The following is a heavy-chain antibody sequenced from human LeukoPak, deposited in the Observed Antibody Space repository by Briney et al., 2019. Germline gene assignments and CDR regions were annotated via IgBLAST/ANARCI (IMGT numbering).Heavy chain of an antibody. Sequence: SETLSLTCTVSGASFNSYYWSWIRQPPGKGLEWIGNIYHSGSTHYNPSLQSRVTISLDTSKNQFSLNLTSVTAADTAVYYCARDWIDYSFDYWGQGTLVTVSS. CDR1: GASFNSYY. D-gene: IGHD4-11*01. J-gene: IGHJ4*02. CDR3: ARDWIDYSFDY. CDR2: IYHSGST. V-gene: IGHV4-59*12.